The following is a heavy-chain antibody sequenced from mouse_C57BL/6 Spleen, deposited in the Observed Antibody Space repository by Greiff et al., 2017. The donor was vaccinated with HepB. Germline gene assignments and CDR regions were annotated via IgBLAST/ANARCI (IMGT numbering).Heavy chain of an antibody. CDR2: INPNNGGT. CDR3: AAGSSYSHGYFDV. D-gene: IGHD1-1*01. Sequence: VQLQQSGPELVKPGASVKISCKASGYTFTDYYMNWVKQSHGKSLEWIGDINPNNGGTSYNQKFKGKATLAVDKSSSTAYMELRSLTSEDSAVYYRAAGSSYSHGYFDVWGTGTTVTVSS. J-gene: IGHJ1*03. CDR1: GYTFTDYY. V-gene: IGHV1-26*01.